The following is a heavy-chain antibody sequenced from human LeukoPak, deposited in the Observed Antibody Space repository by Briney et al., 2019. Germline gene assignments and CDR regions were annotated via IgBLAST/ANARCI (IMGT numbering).Heavy chain of an antibody. D-gene: IGHD2-21*01. Sequence: GGSLRLSCVGSGFSFSSYDMNWVRQSPGKGLEWISYISTSGRSIYYSESVRGRFAISRDNARSSLSLQMAGLTAEDTAVYYCARGLNSAFDVWGNGTTGTVSS. J-gene: IGHJ6*04. CDR2: ISTSGRSI. CDR1: GFSFSSYD. CDR3: ARGLNSAFDV. V-gene: IGHV3-48*01.